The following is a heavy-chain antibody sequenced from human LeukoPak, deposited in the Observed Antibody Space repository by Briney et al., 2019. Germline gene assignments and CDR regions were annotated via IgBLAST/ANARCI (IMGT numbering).Heavy chain of an antibody. D-gene: IGHD6-13*01. CDR2: ISGDGGST. CDR3: AKDSSSWSGRYFQH. V-gene: IGHV3-43*02. J-gene: IGHJ1*01. CDR1: GFTFDDYG. Sequence: GGSLRLSCAASGFTFDDYGMHWVRQAPGKGLEWVSLISGDGGSTYYADSVKGRFTVSRDNSKNSLYLQMNSLRTEDTALYYCAKDSSSWSGRYFQHWGQGTLVTVSS.